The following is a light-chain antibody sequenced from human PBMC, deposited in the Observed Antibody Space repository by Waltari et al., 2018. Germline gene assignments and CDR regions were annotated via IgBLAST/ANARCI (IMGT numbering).Light chain of an antibody. CDR2: EVF. CDR3: CSYAGRGTYV. CDR1: TSDVGSYDL. J-gene: IGLJ1*01. Sequence: QSALTQPASVSGTPGQSITISCTGTTSDVGSYDLVSWYQQHPGEAPKLLICEVFKRPPDILRRFSGSKSGSTASLTISGLQPEDEADYYCCSYAGRGTYVFGSGTKVTVL. V-gene: IGLV2-23*02.